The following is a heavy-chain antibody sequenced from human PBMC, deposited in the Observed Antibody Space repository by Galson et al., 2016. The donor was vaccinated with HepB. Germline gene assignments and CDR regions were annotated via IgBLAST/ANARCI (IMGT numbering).Heavy chain of an antibody. CDR2: XXSGXXX. CDR3: ARWGFIGVDYIYY. CDR1: GFTVSXXX. J-gene: IGHJ4*02. V-gene: IGHV3-53*01. Sequence: SLRLSCAASGFTVSXXXMTXXXQAXXXGLXXVAXXXSGXXXFXXXSVNGRFIISRDNSKNTLYXQMKSLRAEDTAVYYCARWGFIGVDYIYYWGQGTLXTVSS. D-gene: IGHD3-16*02.